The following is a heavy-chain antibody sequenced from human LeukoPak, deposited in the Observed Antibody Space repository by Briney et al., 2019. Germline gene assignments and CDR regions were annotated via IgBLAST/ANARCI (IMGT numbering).Heavy chain of an antibody. CDR3: ARERHGDSRDYYYYYGMDV. Sequence: GGSLRLSCAASGFTFSSYAMSWVRQAPGKGLEWVSAISGSGGSTYYADSVKGRFTISRDNAKNSLYLQMNSLRAEDTAVYYCARERHGDSRDYYYYYGMDVWGQGTTVTVSS. V-gene: IGHV3-23*01. J-gene: IGHJ6*02. D-gene: IGHD4-17*01. CDR1: GFTFSSYA. CDR2: ISGSGGST.